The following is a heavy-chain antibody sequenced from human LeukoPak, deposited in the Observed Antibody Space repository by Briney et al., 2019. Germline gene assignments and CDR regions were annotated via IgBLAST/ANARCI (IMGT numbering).Heavy chain of an antibody. CDR2: ITSSGTYI. CDR3: ARGPNMITFGGVI. D-gene: IGHD3-16*01. Sequence: GGSLRLSCAASGFTFNNYNMNWVRQAPGKALEWVSSITSSGTYIFYADSVKGRFTISRDNAKNSLYQQMNSLRAEDTAVYYCARGPNMITFGGVIWGQGTLVTVSS. CDR1: GFTFNNYN. V-gene: IGHV3-21*01. J-gene: IGHJ4*02.